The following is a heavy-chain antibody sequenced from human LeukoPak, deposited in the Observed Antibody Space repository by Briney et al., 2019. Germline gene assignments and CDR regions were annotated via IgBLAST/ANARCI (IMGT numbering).Heavy chain of an antibody. Sequence: SETLSLTCAVSGYSISSGYYWGWIRQPPGKGLEWIGSIYHSGSTYYNPSLKSRVTISVDTSKNQFSLKLSSVTAADTAVYYCAITVDTAAFQGWGQGTLVTVSS. J-gene: IGHJ4*02. CDR2: IYHSGST. CDR1: GYSISSGYY. CDR3: AITVDTAAFQG. D-gene: IGHD5-18*01. V-gene: IGHV4-38-2*01.